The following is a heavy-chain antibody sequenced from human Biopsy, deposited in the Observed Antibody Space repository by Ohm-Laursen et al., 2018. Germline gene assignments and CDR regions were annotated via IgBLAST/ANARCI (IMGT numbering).Heavy chain of an antibody. V-gene: IGHV1-69*13. CDR1: GGTFTNYA. CDR2: IIPIFGTA. CDR3: ARDALGGGSYRFFY. D-gene: IGHD1-26*01. J-gene: IGHJ4*02. Sequence: SVKVSCKASGGTFTNYAISWVRQAPGQGLGWMGGIIPIFGTANYAQKFQGRVTITADESTSTAYMELSSLRSEDTAVYYCARDALGGGSYRFFYWGQGSLVTVSS.